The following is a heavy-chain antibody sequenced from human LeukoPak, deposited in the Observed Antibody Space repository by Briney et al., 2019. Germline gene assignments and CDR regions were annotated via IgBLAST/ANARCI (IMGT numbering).Heavy chain of an antibody. D-gene: IGHD2-2*01. CDR3: ARDFVPAAPFYGMDV. J-gene: IGHJ6*02. CDR2: IWYDGSNK. CDR1: GFTLSSYG. V-gene: IGHV3-33*01. Sequence: GGSLRLSCAASGFTLSSYGMHWVRQAPGKGLEWVAVIWYDGSNKYYADSVKGRFTISRDNSKNTLYLQMNSLRAEDTAVYYCARDFVPAAPFYGMDVWGQGTTVTVSS.